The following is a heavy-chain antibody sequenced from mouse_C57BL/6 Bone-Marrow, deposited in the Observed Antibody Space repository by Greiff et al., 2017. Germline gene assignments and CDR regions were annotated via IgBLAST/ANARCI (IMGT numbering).Heavy chain of an antibody. Sequence: QVQLQQSGAELVRPGSSVKLSCKASGYTFTSYWMHWVKQRPIQGLEWIGNIDPSDSETHYNQKFKDKATLTVDKSSSTAYMQSSSLTSEDSAVYDGAVYYYGSRYFDVWGTGTTVTVSS. J-gene: IGHJ1*03. CDR2: IDPSDSET. CDR1: GYTFTSYW. D-gene: IGHD1-1*01. V-gene: IGHV1-52*01. CDR3: AVYYYGSRYFDV.